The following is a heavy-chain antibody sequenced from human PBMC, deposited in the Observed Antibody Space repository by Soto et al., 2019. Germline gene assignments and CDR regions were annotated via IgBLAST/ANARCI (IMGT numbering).Heavy chain of an antibody. Sequence: PGESLKISCKGSGYRFTSYWIGWVRQMPGKGLEWMGTIYPGDSDTRYSPSLQGQVTISADNSISTAYLEWSSLKDSDTAIYYCARQSGYSTSWYYFDSWGHGTLVTVSS. J-gene: IGHJ4*01. D-gene: IGHD6-13*01. CDR3: ARQSGYSTSWYYFDS. CDR1: GYRFTSYW. CDR2: IYPGDSDT. V-gene: IGHV5-51*01.